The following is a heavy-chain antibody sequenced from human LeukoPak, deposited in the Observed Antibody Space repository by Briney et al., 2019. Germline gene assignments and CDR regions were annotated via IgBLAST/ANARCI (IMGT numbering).Heavy chain of an antibody. D-gene: IGHD6-13*01. CDR2: INTNSGSI. Sequence: GGSLRLFCAASGFTFSNYAMSWVRQAPGKGPEWVSAINTNSGSIYYTDSVKGRFTISRDNAKNSLFLQMNSLRAEDTAVYYCARVGQQLPHYWGQGTLVTVSS. J-gene: IGHJ4*02. CDR1: GFTFSNYA. V-gene: IGHV3-23*01. CDR3: ARVGQQLPHY.